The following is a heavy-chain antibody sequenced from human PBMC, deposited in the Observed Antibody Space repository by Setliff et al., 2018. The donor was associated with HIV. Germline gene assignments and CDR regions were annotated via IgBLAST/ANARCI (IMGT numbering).Heavy chain of an antibody. D-gene: IGHD3-22*01. CDR1: GFIFSSYA. J-gene: IGHJ4*02. Sequence: PGGSLRLSCAASGFIFSSYAMHWVRQAPGKGLEWVAYIRSSGSYTNYAHSVKGRFTISRDNAKNPLYLQMNSLRPEDTAVYYCAREKYDSSPTLDYWGQGTLVTVSS. CDR2: IRSSGSYT. V-gene: IGHV3-21*04. CDR3: AREKYDSSPTLDY.